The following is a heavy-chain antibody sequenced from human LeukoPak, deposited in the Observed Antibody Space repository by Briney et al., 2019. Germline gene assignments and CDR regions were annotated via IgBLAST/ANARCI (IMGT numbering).Heavy chain of an antibody. CDR1: GGSISSGDYH. J-gene: IGHJ4*02. CDR3: ARLTDYYDSSGYSNYLDY. D-gene: IGHD3-22*01. V-gene: IGHV4-30-4*01. Sequence: SQTLSLTCTVSGGSISSGDYHWSWIRQPPGKGLEWIGYIYYSGSTYYNPSLKSRVSISVDTSKNQFSLKLSSVTAADTAVYYCARLTDYYDSSGYSNYLDYWGQGTLVTVSS. CDR2: IYYSGST.